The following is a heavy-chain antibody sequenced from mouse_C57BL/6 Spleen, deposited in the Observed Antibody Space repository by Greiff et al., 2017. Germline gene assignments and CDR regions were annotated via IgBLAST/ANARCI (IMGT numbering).Heavy chain of an antibody. J-gene: IGHJ3*01. V-gene: IGHV5-17*01. Sequence: EVQLVESGGGLVKPGGSLKLSCAASGFTFSDYGMHWVRQAPEKGLEWVAYISSGSSTIYYADTVKGRFTISRDNAKNTLFLQMTSLRSEDTAMYYCARALLGGAYWGQGTLVTVSA. CDR1: GFTFSDYG. D-gene: IGHD1-2*01. CDR2: ISSGSSTI. CDR3: ARALLGGAY.